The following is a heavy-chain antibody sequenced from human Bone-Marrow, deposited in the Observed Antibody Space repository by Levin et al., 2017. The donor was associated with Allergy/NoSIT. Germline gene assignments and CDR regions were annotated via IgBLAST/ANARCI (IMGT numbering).Heavy chain of an antibody. J-gene: IGHJ6*03. CDR3: ASLTTVTSEVSDYYFYYYMDV. Sequence: PLASVKVSCRASGYTFTDYYMHWVRQAPGQGLEWMGRINPSSGRTNFAQEFQGRVTMTRDTSISTTYMELSGLKSDDTAVYYCASLTTVTSEVSDYYFYYYMDVWGEGTTVTVSS. V-gene: IGHV1-2*06. D-gene: IGHD4-17*01. CDR1: GYTFTDYY. CDR2: INPSSGRT.